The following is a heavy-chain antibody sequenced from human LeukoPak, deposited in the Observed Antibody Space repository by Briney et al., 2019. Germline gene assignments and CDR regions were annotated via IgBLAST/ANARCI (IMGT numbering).Heavy chain of an antibody. V-gene: IGHV3-48*01. CDR3: ARAGYSSGWYFDY. CDR2: ISSSSSTI. J-gene: IGHJ4*02. Sequence: GGSLRLSCAASGFTFSSYSMNWVHQAPGKGLEWVSYISSSSSTIYYADSVKGRFTISRDNAKNSLYLQMNSLRAEDTAVYYCARAGYSSGWYFDYWGQGTLVTVSS. D-gene: IGHD6-25*01. CDR1: GFTFSSYS.